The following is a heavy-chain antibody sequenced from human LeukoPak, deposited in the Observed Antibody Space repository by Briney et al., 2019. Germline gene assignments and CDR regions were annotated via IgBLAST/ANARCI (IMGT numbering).Heavy chain of an antibody. Sequence: SETLSLTCTVSGGSISSSSYYWGWIRQPPGKGLEWIGSIYYSGSTYYTPSLKSRVTISVDTSKNQFSLKLSSVTAADTAVYYCARGRYYDSSGPWFDPWGQGTLVTVSS. CDR2: IYYSGST. CDR3: ARGRYYDSSGPWFDP. D-gene: IGHD3-22*01. CDR1: GGSISSSSYY. V-gene: IGHV4-39*01. J-gene: IGHJ5*02.